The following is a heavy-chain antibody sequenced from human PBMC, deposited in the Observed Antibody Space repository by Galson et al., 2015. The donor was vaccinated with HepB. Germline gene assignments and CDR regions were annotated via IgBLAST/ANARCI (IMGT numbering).Heavy chain of an antibody. CDR3: AKEVYYDSSGYYHYWYFDL. D-gene: IGHD3-22*01. Sequence: SLRLSCAASGFTFSSYSMNWVRQAPGKGLEWVSYISSSSSTIYYADSVKGRFTISRDNAKNSLYLQMNSLRAEDTAVYYCAKEVYYDSSGYYHYWYFDLWGRGTLVTVSS. J-gene: IGHJ2*01. CDR1: GFTFSSYS. V-gene: IGHV3-48*04. CDR2: ISSSSSTI.